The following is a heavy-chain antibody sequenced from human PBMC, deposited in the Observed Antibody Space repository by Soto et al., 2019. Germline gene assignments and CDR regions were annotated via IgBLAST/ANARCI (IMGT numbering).Heavy chain of an antibody. V-gene: IGHV4-59*08. CDR1: GGSISSYY. Sequence: SETLSLTCTVSGGSISSYYWSWIRQPPGKGLEWIGYIYYSGSTNYNPSLKSRVTISVDTSKNQFSLKLSSVTAADTAVYYCARMGTAAAPFDYWGQGTLVTVSS. CDR3: ARMGTAAAPFDY. J-gene: IGHJ4*02. D-gene: IGHD6-13*01. CDR2: IYYSGST.